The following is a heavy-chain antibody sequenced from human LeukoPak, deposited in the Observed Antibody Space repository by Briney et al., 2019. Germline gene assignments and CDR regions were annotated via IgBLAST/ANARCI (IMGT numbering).Heavy chain of an antibody. CDR3: ARGQLEWENYYYGMDV. CDR2: ISGSGGST. Sequence: GGSLRLSCAASGFTFSSYAMSWVRQAPGKGLEWVSAISGSGGSTYYADSVKGRFTISRDNSKNTLYLQMNSLRAEDTAVYYCARGQLEWENYYYGMDVWGQGTTVTVSS. V-gene: IGHV3-23*01. J-gene: IGHJ6*02. CDR1: GFTFSSYA. D-gene: IGHD1-1*01.